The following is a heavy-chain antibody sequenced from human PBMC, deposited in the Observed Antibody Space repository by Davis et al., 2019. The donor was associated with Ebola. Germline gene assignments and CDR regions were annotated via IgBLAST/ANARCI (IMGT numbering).Heavy chain of an antibody. CDR2: INSDGSST. CDR3: ARDRGIRAFDY. D-gene: IGHD3-10*01. J-gene: IGHJ4*02. Sequence: GESLKISCAASGFTFSSYWMHWVRQAPGKGLVWVSRINSDGSSTSYADSVKGRFTISRDNAKNTLYLQMNSLRAEDTAAYYCARDRGIRAFDYWGQGTLVTVSS. CDR1: GFTFSSYW. V-gene: IGHV3-74*01.